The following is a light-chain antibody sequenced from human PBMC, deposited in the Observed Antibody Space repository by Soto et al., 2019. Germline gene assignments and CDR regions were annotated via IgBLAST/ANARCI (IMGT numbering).Light chain of an antibody. J-gene: IGLJ1*01. CDR1: SSNIGTSS. Sequence: QSVLTQPHSASGTPGQRVTISCSGSSSNIGTSSVHWFQQLPGTAPKLLISTTNQRPSGVPERFSGSKSGTSASLAISGLQSEDEADYYCAAWDDSLNGHVFRTGTQLTVL. CDR2: TTN. CDR3: AAWDDSLNGHV. V-gene: IGLV1-44*01.